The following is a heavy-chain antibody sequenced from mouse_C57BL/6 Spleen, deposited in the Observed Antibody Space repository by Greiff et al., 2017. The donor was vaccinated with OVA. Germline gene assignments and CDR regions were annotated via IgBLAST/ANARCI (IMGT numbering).Heavy chain of an antibody. CDR1: GFTFSSYG. CDR2: ISSGGSYT. D-gene: IGHD1-1*01. CDR3: ARRPLYGSDWYFDV. Sequence: DVKLVESGGDLVKPGGSLKLSCAASGFTFSSYGMSWVRQTPDKRLEWVATISSGGSYTYYPDSVKGRFTISRDNAKNTLYLQMSSLKSEDTAMYYCARRPLYGSDWYFDVWGTGTTVTVSS. J-gene: IGHJ1*03. V-gene: IGHV5-6*02.